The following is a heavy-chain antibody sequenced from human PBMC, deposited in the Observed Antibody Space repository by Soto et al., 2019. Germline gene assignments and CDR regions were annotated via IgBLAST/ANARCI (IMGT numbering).Heavy chain of an antibody. CDR3: ARVRILSPCSSTSCSRRTFDP. J-gene: IGHJ5*02. Sequence: RASVKVSCKASGYTFTSYDINWVRQATGQGLEWMGWMNPNSGNTGYAQKFQGRVTMTRNTSISTAYMELSSLRSEDTAVYYCARVRILSPCSSTSCSRRTFDPWGQGTLVTVSS. CDR1: GYTFTSYD. CDR2: MNPNSGNT. D-gene: IGHD2-2*01. V-gene: IGHV1-8*01.